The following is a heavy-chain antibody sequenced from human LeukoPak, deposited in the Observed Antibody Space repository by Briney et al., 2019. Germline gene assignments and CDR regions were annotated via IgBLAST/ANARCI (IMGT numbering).Heavy chain of an antibody. CDR1: GFTFSNAW. CDR3: TARNSWSDY. V-gene: IGHV3-15*01. CDR2: IISKTDGGTT. Sequence: PGGSLRLSCAASGFTFSNAWMTWVRQAPGKGLEWVGRIISKTDGGTTDYAAPVKGRFTISRDDSKNTLYLQMNSLKIEDTAVYYCTARNSWSDYWGQGALVTVSS. D-gene: IGHD6-13*01. J-gene: IGHJ4*02.